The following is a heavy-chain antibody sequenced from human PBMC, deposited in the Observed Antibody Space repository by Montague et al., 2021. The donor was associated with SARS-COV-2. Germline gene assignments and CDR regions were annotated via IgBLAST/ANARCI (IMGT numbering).Heavy chain of an antibody. CDR2: IYYSGST. D-gene: IGHD6-19*01. J-gene: IGHJ3*02. CDR1: GGSNNSGGYY. CDR3: ARVHFVSSGWYPDAFDI. Sequence: TLSLTCTVSGGSNNSGGYYWSWIRQHPGKGLEWIGYIYYSGSTYYNPSLKSRLTISVDTSKIQFSLKLSSVTAADTAVYYCARVHFVSSGWYPDAFDIWGQGTMVTVSS. V-gene: IGHV4-31*03.